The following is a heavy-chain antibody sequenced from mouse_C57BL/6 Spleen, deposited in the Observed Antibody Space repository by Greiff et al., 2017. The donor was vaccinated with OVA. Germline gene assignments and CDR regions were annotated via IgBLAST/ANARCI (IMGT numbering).Heavy chain of an antibody. Sequence: QVHVKQSGAELVKPGASVKLSCKASGYTFTSYWMHWVKQRPGQGLEWIGMIHPNSGSTNYNEKFKSKATLTVDKSSSTAYMQLSSLTSEDSAVYYCARNYGSPDYWGQGTTLTVSS. CDR3: ARNYGSPDY. D-gene: IGHD1-1*01. V-gene: IGHV1-64*01. CDR2: IHPNSGST. CDR1: GYTFTSYW. J-gene: IGHJ2*01.